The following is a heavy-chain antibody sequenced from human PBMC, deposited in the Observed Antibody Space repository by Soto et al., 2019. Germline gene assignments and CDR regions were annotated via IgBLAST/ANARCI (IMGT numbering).Heavy chain of an antibody. CDR3: ARDGIWRFPGTLYYYGMDV. CDR1: GFTFSSYG. D-gene: IGHD6-13*01. Sequence: SGGSLRLSCAASGFTFSSYGMHWVRQAPGKGLEWVAVIWYDGSNKYYADSVKGRFTISRDNSKNTLYLQMNSLRAEDTAVYYCARDGIWRFPGTLYYYGMDVWGQGTTVTVSS. V-gene: IGHV3-33*01. CDR2: IWYDGSNK. J-gene: IGHJ6*02.